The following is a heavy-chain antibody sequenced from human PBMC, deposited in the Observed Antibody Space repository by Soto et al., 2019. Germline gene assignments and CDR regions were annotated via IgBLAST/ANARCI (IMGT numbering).Heavy chain of an antibody. Sequence: EVQLVESGGGLVKPGESLRLSCAASGLTFSNAWMSWVRQTPGKGLEWVGRIKSKSAGGTTDYAAPMKARFTISRDDSKNTLYLQMNRLKTEDTAVYYCTTDLFLGGMDVWGQGTTVTVSS. CDR2: IKSKSAGGTT. J-gene: IGHJ6*02. V-gene: IGHV3-15*01. CDR1: GLTFSNAW. CDR3: TTDLFLGGMDV.